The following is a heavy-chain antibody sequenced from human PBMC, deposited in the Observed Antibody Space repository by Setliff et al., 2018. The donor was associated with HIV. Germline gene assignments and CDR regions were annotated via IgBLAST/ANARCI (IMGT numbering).Heavy chain of an antibody. V-gene: IGHV3-21*06. Sequence: PGGSLRLSCAASGFTFSSYTLTWVRQAPGKGLEWASSISSTSRYIYYADSVRGRFTISRGNAKNSLYLRMNSLRADDTAVYYCARDSSTAEGGGDNFFDYWGRGTLVTVSS. CDR2: ISSTSRYI. CDR1: GFTFSSYT. CDR3: ARDSSTAEGGGDNFFDY. J-gene: IGHJ4*02. D-gene: IGHD2-21*01.